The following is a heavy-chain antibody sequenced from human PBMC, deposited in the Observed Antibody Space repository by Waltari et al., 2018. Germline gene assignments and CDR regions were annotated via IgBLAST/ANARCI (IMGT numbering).Heavy chain of an antibody. J-gene: IGHJ4*02. V-gene: IGHV4-59*01. CDR3: ARTRDGHFDY. CDR1: GGSISSYY. Sequence: QVQLQESGPGLVKPSETLSLTCTVSGGSISSYYWSWIRQPPGKGLEWIGYIYYSGSTNYNPSLKSRVTISVDTSKNQFSLKLSSVTAADTAVYYCARTRDGHFDYWGQGTLVTVSS. CDR2: IYYSGST.